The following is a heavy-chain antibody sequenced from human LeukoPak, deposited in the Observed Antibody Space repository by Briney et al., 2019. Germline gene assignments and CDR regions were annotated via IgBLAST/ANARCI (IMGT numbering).Heavy chain of an antibody. Sequence: ASVKVSCKASGYTFTGYYMHWVRQAPGQGLEWMGWINPNSGGTNYAQQCQGRATMTRDTSVSTAYMELSRLRSDDTAVYYCARVRIAVAGGKAFDIWGQGTMVTVSS. J-gene: IGHJ3*02. CDR1: GYTFTGYY. CDR2: INPNSGGT. V-gene: IGHV1-2*02. CDR3: ARVRIAVAGGKAFDI. D-gene: IGHD6-19*01.